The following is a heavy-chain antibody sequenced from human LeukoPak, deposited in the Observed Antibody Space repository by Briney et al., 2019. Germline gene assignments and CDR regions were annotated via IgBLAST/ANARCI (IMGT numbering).Heavy chain of an antibody. CDR2: IYYSGST. V-gene: IGHV4-59*01. D-gene: IGHD3-16*01. CDR1: GDSISSYY. CDR3: ARGTGDHYYYYHMDV. Sequence: SETLSLTCTVSGDSISSYYWSWIRHPPGNGLEWIGYIYYSGSTTYNPPLKSRVTISVDTSKNQFSLNLNSVTAADTAVYYCARGTGDHYYYYHMDVWGKGTTVTVSS. J-gene: IGHJ6*03.